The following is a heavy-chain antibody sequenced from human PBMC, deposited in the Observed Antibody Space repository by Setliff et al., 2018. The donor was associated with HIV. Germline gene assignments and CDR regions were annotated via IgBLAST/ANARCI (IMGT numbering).Heavy chain of an antibody. CDR1: GGTFKNDV. V-gene: IGHV1-69*13. J-gene: IGHJ6*03. Sequence: SVKVSCKASGGTFKNDVISWVRQAPGQGLEWMGGITPVFGTANHAQKFQGRVTIIADESTSTAYMEISNLRSEDTAVYYCARGSLLRRTVSNLFETVDYWDYYLDVWGKGTTVTVSS. CDR3: ARGSLLRRTVSNLFETVDYWDYYLDV. D-gene: IGHD4-17*01. CDR2: ITPVFGTA.